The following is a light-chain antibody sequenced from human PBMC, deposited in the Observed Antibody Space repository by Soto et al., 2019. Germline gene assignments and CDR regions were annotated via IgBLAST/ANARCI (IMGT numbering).Light chain of an antibody. Sequence: DIRVTQSPSSLSASVGDRVTITCRASQDISGHLAWYQQKPGKVPKLLIYEASTLHSGVPSRFSASGSGTDFTLTISSLQPEDVATYYCQKYNGTPRTFGQGTKVELK. CDR1: QDISGH. CDR2: EAS. J-gene: IGKJ1*01. V-gene: IGKV1-27*01. CDR3: QKYNGTPRT.